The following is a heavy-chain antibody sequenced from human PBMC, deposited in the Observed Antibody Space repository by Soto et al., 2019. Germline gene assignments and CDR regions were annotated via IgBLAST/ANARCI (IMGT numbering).Heavy chain of an antibody. J-gene: IGHJ3*02. CDR2: ISGGSGSI. Sequence: EVQLMESGGGLVQPGGSLRLSCAASGFAFSSYSMNWVRQAPGKGLEWVSYISGGSGSIYYADSVKGRFAISRDNAKNSLYLQMNSLRDEDTAMYYCARDPTAYCGGDCYSGDIWGQGTMVTVSS. CDR3: ARDPTAYCGGDCYSGDI. V-gene: IGHV3-48*02. CDR1: GFAFSSYS. D-gene: IGHD2-21*02.